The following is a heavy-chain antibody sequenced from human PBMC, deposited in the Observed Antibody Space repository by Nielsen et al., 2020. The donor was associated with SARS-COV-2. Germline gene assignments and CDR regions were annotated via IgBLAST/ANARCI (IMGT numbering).Heavy chain of an antibody. D-gene: IGHD2-21*02. CDR2: ISSSSSTI. J-gene: IGHJ4*02. CDR1: GFTFSSYS. Sequence: GGSLRLSCAASGFTFSSYSMNWVRQAPGKGLEWVSYISSSSSTIYYADSVKGRFTISRDNAKNSLYLQMNSLRDEDTAVYYCARDLGTYCGGDCSSCGYWGQGTLVTVSS. V-gene: IGHV3-48*02. CDR3: ARDLGTYCGGDCSSCGY.